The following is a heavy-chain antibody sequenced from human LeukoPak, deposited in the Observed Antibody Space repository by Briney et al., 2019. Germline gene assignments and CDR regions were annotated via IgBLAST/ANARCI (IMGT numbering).Heavy chain of an antibody. D-gene: IGHD5-18*01. CDR2: ISYDGSNK. J-gene: IGHJ4*02. CDR3: AKAAWIQLWLLGY. V-gene: IGHV3-30*18. CDR1: GFTFSSYG. Sequence: GSLRLSCAASGFTFSSYGMHWVRQAPGKGLGWVAVISYDGSNKYYADSVKGRFTISRDNSKNTLYLQMNSLRAEDTAVYYCAKAAWIQLWLLGYWDQGTLVTVSS.